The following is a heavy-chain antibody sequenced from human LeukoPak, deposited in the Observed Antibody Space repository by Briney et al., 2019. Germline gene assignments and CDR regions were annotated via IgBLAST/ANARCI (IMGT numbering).Heavy chain of an antibody. CDR3: ARAVGRLPEYFQH. Sequence: GESLRLSCAASGFTFSSYSMNWVRRAPGKGLEWVSSISSSSSYIYYADTVKGRFTISRDNAKNSLYLQMNSLRAEDTAVYYCARAVGRLPEYFQHWGQGTLVTVSS. CDR2: ISSSSSYI. CDR1: GFTFSSYS. D-gene: IGHD5-18*01. J-gene: IGHJ1*01. V-gene: IGHV3-21*01.